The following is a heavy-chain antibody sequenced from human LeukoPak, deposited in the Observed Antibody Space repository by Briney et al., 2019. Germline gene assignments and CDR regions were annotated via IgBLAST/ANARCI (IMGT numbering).Heavy chain of an antibody. Sequence: PGGSLTLSCTASGFTFNNYAMNWLRQAPGKGLKWISSIRGGGETTYYAYSAKGRFTISRDNSQNTMYLQMNSLRAEDTAVYYCARDYADFVGYFFFDYWGQGTRVTVSS. V-gene: IGHV3-23*01. J-gene: IGHJ4*02. CDR2: IRGGGETT. CDR3: ARDYADFVGYFFFDY. CDR1: GFTFNNYA. D-gene: IGHD4-17*01.